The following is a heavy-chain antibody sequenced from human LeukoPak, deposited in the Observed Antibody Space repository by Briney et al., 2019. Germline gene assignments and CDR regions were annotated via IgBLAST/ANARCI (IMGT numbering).Heavy chain of an antibody. CDR3: ARGSNWGDY. CDR1: GGSISDYY. J-gene: IGHJ4*02. CDR2: FSNSGTT. V-gene: IGHV4-59*12. D-gene: IGHD7-27*01. Sequence: SETLSLACTVSGGSISDYYWSWIRQPPGKGLEWIGYFSNSGTTNQNPSLKSRVTMSVDTSKNQFSLKLSSVTAADTAVYYCARGSNWGDYWGQGALVTVSS.